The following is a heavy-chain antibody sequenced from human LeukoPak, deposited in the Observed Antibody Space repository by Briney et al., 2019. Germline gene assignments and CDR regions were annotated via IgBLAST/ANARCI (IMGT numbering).Heavy chain of an antibody. CDR3: ARDLFWRRDGYNWGY. CDR2: MNPNSGNT. V-gene: IGHV1-8*01. Sequence: ASVKVSCKASGYTFTSYDINWVRQATGQGLEWMGWMNPNSGNTGYAQKFQGRVTMTRNTSISTAYMELSSLRSEDTAVYYRARDLFWRRDGYNWGYWGQGTLVTVSS. CDR1: GYTFTSYD. J-gene: IGHJ4*02. D-gene: IGHD5-24*01.